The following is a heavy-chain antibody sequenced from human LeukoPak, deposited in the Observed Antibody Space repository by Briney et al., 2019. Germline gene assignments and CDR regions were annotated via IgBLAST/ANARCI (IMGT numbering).Heavy chain of an antibody. J-gene: IGHJ4*02. CDR1: GYSISSGYY. Sequence: SETLSLTCAASGYSISSGYYWGWIRQPPGKGLEWVGSIFHSGSTYYNPSLKSRVTISVDTSKNQFSLKLSSVTAADTAVYYCARDRGVAVAGPPGYWGQGTLVTVSS. CDR3: ARDRGVAVAGPPGY. CDR2: IFHSGST. D-gene: IGHD6-19*01. V-gene: IGHV4-38-2*02.